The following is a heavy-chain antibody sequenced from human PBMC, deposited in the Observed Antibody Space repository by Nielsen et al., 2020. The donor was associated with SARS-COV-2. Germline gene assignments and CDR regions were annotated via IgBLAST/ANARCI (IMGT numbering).Heavy chain of an antibody. D-gene: IGHD5-18*01. CDR2: IYYSGST. V-gene: IGHV4-31*03. J-gene: IGHJ5*02. CDR3: ARGEAGIQLWFDP. CDR1: GGSISSGGYY. Sequence: LRLSCTVSGGSISSGGYYWSWIRQHPGKGLEWIGYIYYSGSTYYNPSLKSRVTISVDTSKNQFSLKLSSVTAADTAVYYCARGEAGIQLWFDPWGQGTLVTVSS.